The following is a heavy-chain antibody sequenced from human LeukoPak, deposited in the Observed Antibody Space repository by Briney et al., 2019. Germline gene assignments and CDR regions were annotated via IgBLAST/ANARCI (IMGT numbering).Heavy chain of an antibody. Sequence: SVKVSCKASGGTFSSYAISWVRQAPGQGLEWMGRIIPIFGIANYAQKFQGRVTITADKSTSTAYMELNSLRSEDTAVYYCAREGEYTFQHWGQGTLVTVSS. CDR1: GGTFSSYA. CDR3: AREGEYTFQH. D-gene: IGHD2/OR15-2a*01. CDR2: IIPIFGIA. J-gene: IGHJ1*01. V-gene: IGHV1-69*04.